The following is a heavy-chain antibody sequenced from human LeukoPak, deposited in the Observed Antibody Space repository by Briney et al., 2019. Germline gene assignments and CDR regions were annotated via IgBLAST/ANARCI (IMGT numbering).Heavy chain of an antibody. CDR2: IRAYNGNT. CDR3: ARDIAYSSGWSYEYFQH. CDR1: GYTFTSYG. Sequence: ASVKVSCKASGYTFTSYGISWVRQAPGHGLEWMGWIRAYNGNTKYAQKLQGRVTMTTDTSTSTAYMELRSLRSDDTAVYYCARDIAYSSGWSYEYFQHWGQGTLVTVSS. J-gene: IGHJ1*01. D-gene: IGHD6-19*01. V-gene: IGHV1-18*01.